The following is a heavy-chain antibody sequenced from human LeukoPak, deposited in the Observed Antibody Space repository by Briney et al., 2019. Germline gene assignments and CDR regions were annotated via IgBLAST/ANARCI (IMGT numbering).Heavy chain of an antibody. Sequence: ASVKVSCKASGYTFTSYYMHWVRQAPGQGLEWMGIINPSGGSTSYAQKFQGRVTMTRDTSTSTVYMELSSLRSEDTAVYYCARDPPYSSGGAPGIGYSGMDVWGKGPRSPSPQ. J-gene: IGHJ6*01. V-gene: IGHV1-46*01. CDR3: ARDPPYSSGGAPGIGYSGMDV. CDR2: INPSGGST. CDR1: GYTFTSYY. D-gene: IGHD6-19*01.